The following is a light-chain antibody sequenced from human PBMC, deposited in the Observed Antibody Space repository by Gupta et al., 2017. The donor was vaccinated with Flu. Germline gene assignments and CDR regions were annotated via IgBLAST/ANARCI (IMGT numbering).Light chain of an antibody. J-gene: IGKJ1*01. CDR1: QSVSSN. CDR3: QQDNNWTL. Sequence: SPANLSVSQGERATRSCRDSQSVSSNLDWYQQKPGQAPRLIIYGASNRATGITDRFSGSGDGKEFTLTSSRRQYEDCAVYYGQQDNNWTLFGQGTKVEIK. V-gene: IGKV3-15*01. CDR2: GAS.